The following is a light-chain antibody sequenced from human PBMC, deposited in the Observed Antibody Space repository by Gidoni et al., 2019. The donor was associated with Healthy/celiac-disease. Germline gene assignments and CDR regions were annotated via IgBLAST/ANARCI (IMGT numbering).Light chain of an antibody. V-gene: IGKV3-11*01. CDR3: QQRSKRT. CDR1: QSVSSY. CDR2: DAS. J-gene: IGKJ1*01. Sequence: IVLTQSPATLSLSPGERATLSCRASQSVSSYFAWYQQKPGQAPRLLIYDASNRATGIPARFSGSGSGTDFTLTISRLEPEDFAVYYCQQRSKRTFGQGTKVEIK.